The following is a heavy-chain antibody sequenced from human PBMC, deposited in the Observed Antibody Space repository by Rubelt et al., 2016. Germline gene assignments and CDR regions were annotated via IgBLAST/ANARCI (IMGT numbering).Heavy chain of an antibody. CDR1: GYTFSSYP. V-gene: IGHV1-3*01. CDR3: ARVKGYWYNSQLYLSVGMDV. Sequence: KASGYTFSSYPLHWVRQAPGQRLEWMGRINAGDGNTQYSQKFQDRVTITRDTSASTAYMELNSLRSEDTAAYYCARVKGYWYNSQLYLSVGMDVWGQGTTVTVSS. J-gene: IGHJ6*02. CDR2: INAGDGNT. D-gene: IGHD1-14*01.